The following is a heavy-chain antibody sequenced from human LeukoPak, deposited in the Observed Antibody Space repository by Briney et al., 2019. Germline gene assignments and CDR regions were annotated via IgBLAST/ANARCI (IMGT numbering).Heavy chain of an antibody. CDR2: IYHSGST. CDR3: ARHAVLMVYTTHPTTFDY. D-gene: IGHD2-8*01. J-gene: IGHJ4*02. Sequence: PSETLSLTCAVSGYSISSGYYWGWIRQPPRKGLEWIGRIYHSGSTYYNPSLKSRVTISVDTSKNQFSLKLSSVTAADTAVYYCARHAVLMVYTTHPTTFDYWGQGPLVTVSS. CDR1: GYSISSGYY. V-gene: IGHV4-38-2*01.